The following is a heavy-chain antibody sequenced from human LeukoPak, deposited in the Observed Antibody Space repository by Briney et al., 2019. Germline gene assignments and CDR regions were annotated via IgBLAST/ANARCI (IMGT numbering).Heavy chain of an antibody. D-gene: IGHD3-10*01. CDR3: AKVRTKTYYYGSGSYIGLDY. CDR1: GFTFTSYG. J-gene: IGHJ4*02. V-gene: IGHV3-23*01. CDR2: ISGSGGNT. Sequence: GGSLRLSCAASGFTFTSYGMNWVRQAPGKGLEWVSAISGSGGNTYYADSVKGRFTISRDNSKNTLYLQMNSLRADDTAVYYCAKVRTKTYYYGSGSYIGLDYWGQGTLVTVSS.